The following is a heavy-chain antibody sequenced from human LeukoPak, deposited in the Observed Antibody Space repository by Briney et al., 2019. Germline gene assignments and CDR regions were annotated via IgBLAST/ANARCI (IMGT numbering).Heavy chain of an antibody. J-gene: IGHJ4*02. CDR2: IRFDGTNK. D-gene: IGHD6-13*01. CDR1: GFTFSSYG. V-gene: IGHV3-30*02. Sequence: PGGSLRLSCAASGFTFSSYGMHWVRQAPGKGLEWMAFIRFDGTNKYHADSVTGRFTVSRDNSKNTLFLQMNSLIFEDTAIYYCARDKYVSTISSSWSFAFWGQGTLVTLFS. CDR3: ARDKYVSTISSSWSFAF.